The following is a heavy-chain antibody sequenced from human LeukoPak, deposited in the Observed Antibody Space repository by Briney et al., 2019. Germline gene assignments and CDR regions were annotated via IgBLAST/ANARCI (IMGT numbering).Heavy chain of an antibody. CDR3: ARRGNDGCSSTSCFMGFDP. J-gene: IGHJ5*02. CDR2: IYPGDSDT. V-gene: IGHV5-51*01. Sequence: GESLKISCKGSGYSFTSYWIGWVRQMPGKGLGWMGIIYPGDSDTRYSPSFQGQVTISADKSISTAYLQWSSLKASDTAMYYCARRGNDGCSSTSCFMGFDPWGQGTLVTVSS. D-gene: IGHD2-2*01. CDR1: GYSFTSYW.